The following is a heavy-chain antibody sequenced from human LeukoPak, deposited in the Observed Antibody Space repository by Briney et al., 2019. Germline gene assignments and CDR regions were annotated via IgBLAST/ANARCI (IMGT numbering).Heavy chain of an antibody. CDR3: ARAGYSSGWFEEELNDAFDI. V-gene: IGHV3-23*01. D-gene: IGHD6-19*01. Sequence: GGSLRLSCAASGFTFSSYAMSWVRQAPGKGLEWVSVIIGSGGSTYYADSVKGRFTISRDNSKNTLYLQMNSLRAEDTAVYYCARAGYSSGWFEEELNDAFDIWGQGTMVTVSS. CDR1: GFTFSSYA. J-gene: IGHJ3*02. CDR2: IIGSGGST.